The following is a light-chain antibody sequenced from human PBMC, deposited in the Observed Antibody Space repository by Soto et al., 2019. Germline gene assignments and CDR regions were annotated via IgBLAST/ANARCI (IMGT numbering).Light chain of an antibody. CDR1: QGIGNY. Sequence: DIPMTQSPSSLSASVGDRVTITCRASQGIGNYLAWYQHKPGKVPKLLIYGASTLQSRVPSRFSGGGSGTEFTLTISGLQIEDLATYDCQQYDVPPSTFGGGTKVAVK. CDR2: GAS. CDR3: QQYDVPPST. J-gene: IGKJ4*01. V-gene: IGKV1-27*01.